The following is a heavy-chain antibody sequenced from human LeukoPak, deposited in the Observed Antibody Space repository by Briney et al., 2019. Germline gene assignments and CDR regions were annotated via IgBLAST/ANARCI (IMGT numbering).Heavy chain of an antibody. J-gene: IGHJ4*02. Sequence: PGGSLRLSCAASGFTVSSNYMSWVRQAPGKGLEWVSVIYSGGSTYYADSVKGRFTISRDNSKNTLYLQMNSLRAEDTAVYYCARDRGRYCSSTSCYGYYFDYWGQGTLVTVSS. CDR1: GFTVSSNY. CDR3: ARDRGRYCSSTSCYGYYFDY. D-gene: IGHD2-2*01. V-gene: IGHV3-53*01. CDR2: IYSGGST.